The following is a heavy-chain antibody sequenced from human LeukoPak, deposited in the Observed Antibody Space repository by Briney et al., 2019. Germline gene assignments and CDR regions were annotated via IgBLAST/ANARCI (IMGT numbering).Heavy chain of an antibody. CDR3: WDTNWNGDWDY. CDR1: GFTFSNAW. D-gene: IGHD1-1*01. Sequence: PGGSLRLSCAASGFTFSNAWMHWVRQALGKGLEWVGRIKSKAHGGTTDYAAPVKGRFTISRDDSKNTLYLQMNSLKTEDTAVYYCWDTNWNGDWDYWGQGTLVTVSS. CDR2: IKSKAHGGTT. J-gene: IGHJ4*02. V-gene: IGHV3-15*01.